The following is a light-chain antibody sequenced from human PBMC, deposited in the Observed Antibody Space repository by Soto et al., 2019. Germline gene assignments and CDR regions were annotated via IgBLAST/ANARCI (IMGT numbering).Light chain of an antibody. CDR3: QQYNNLSLT. CDR1: QDITNY. CDR2: DAS. J-gene: IGKJ4*01. Sequence: DLQLTQSPSSLSASVGDRVTITCQASQDITNYLNWYQQKPGKAPKLLIVDASNLETGVPSRFSGSGSGTDFTFTISSLQPEDIATYYCQQYNNLSLTFGGGTKVEIK. V-gene: IGKV1-33*01.